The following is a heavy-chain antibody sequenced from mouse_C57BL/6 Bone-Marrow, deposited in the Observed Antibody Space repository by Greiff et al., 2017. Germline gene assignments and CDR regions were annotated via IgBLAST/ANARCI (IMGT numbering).Heavy chain of an antibody. J-gene: IGHJ1*03. V-gene: IGHV1-80*01. Sequence: QVQLQQSGAELVKPGASVKISCKASGYAFSSSWMNWVKQRPGKGLEWIGQIYPGDGDTNYNGKFKGKATLTADKSSSTAYMQLRSLTSEDSAVYCCAIRPYYGSSCWYFDVWGTGTTVTVSS. D-gene: IGHD1-1*01. CDR1: GYAFSSSW. CDR2: IYPGDGDT. CDR3: AIRPYYGSSCWYFDV.